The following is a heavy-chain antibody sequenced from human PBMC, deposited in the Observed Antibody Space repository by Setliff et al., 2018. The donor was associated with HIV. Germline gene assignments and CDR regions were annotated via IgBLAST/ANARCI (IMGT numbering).Heavy chain of an antibody. J-gene: IGHJ6*03. CDR2: IIPIVDKT. Sequence: ASVKVSCKASGYSFNTYAINWVRQAPGQGLEWMGGIIPIVDKTNYAQKFQGRVAITADKSTITAYMELSSLRSEDTAVYYCAAASNRRVRGVNLHYYYYMDVWGKGTTVTVSS. D-gene: IGHD3-10*01. CDR1: GYSFNTYA. V-gene: IGHV1-69*10. CDR3: AAASNRRVRGVNLHYYYYMDV.